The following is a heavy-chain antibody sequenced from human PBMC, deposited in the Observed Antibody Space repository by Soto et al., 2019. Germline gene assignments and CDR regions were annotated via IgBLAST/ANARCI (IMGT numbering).Heavy chain of an antibody. CDR1: GGSIRSAGHY. V-gene: IGHV4-30-4*01. J-gene: IGHJ6*02. Sequence: SETLSLTCTVSGGSIRSAGHYWSWIRQHPGKGLEWIGYINHSGTTFYNPTLKSRLTISVDTSENQFSLRLTSVTAADTAVYYCARDAHLNYCSSTSCYLIYYGMDVWGQGTTVTVSS. CDR3: ARDAHLNYCSSTSCYLIYYGMDV. CDR2: INHSGTT. D-gene: IGHD2-2*01.